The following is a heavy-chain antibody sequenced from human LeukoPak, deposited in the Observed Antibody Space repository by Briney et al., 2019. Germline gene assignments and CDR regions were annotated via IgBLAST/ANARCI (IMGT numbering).Heavy chain of an antibody. CDR2: IYYSGST. V-gene: IGHV4-59*01. D-gene: IGHD3-10*01. Sequence: SETLSLTCTVSGGSISSYYWSWIRQPPGKGLEWIGYIYYSGSTNYNPSLKSRVTISVDTSKNQFSLKLSSVTAADTAVYYCARGSGIKLDYWGQGTPVTVSS. CDR1: GGSISSYY. J-gene: IGHJ4*02. CDR3: ARGSGIKLDY.